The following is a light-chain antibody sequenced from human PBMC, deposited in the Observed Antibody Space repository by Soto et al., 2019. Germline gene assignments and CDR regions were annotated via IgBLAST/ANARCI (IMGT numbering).Light chain of an antibody. CDR3: QQYNIWPLWT. CDR2: AAS. V-gene: IGKV3-15*01. Sequence: EIVMTQSPATLSVSPGDRATLSCRASESVTSSLAWYQQKPGQPPRLLIYAASTRATDVPARFSGGGSETESTLTISSLQSEDFPVSFCQQYNIWPLWTFGQGTKVEIK. J-gene: IGKJ1*01. CDR1: ESVTSS.